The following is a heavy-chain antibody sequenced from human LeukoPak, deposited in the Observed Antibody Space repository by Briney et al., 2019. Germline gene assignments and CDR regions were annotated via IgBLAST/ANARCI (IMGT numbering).Heavy chain of an antibody. CDR1: GDSFSRHY. CDR3: ARDLVTVTKGFDI. J-gene: IGHJ3*02. V-gene: IGHV4-59*11. Sequence: SETLSLTCAVSGDSFSRHYCTWIRQSPGTGLEWIGYISHIGRTNYNPSLKSRVTISIDTSKNQFSLKLRSVTAADTAVYYCARDLVTVTKGFDIWGQGTMVSVSS. D-gene: IGHD4-17*01. CDR2: ISHIGRT.